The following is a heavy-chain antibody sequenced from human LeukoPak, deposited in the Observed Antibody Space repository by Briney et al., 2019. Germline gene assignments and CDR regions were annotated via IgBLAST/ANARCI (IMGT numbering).Heavy chain of an antibody. CDR2: ISSSGSTI. CDR1: GFTFSSYE. D-gene: IGHD3-9*01. J-gene: IGHJ4*02. Sequence: GGSLRLSCAASGFTFSSYEMNWVRQAPGKGLEWVSYISSSGSTIYYADSVKGRFTISRDNAKNSLYLQMNSLRAEDTAVYYCAGDNYDILTGYLTNYFDYWGQGTLVTVSS. CDR3: AGDNYDILTGYLTNYFDY. V-gene: IGHV3-48*03.